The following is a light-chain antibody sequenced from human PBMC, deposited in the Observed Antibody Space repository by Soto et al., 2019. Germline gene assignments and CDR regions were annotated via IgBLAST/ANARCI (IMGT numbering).Light chain of an antibody. CDR1: QGIGNN. J-gene: IGKJ2*01. Sequence: MTQSPGSLSASAGERVTITCRASQGIGNNLAWYQQKPGQAPRLLIYGASTMVTGVPDRFSGSRSGTEFTLTISSLQPEDSATYYCQQYNSSSPTFGQGTKLEIK. CDR2: GAS. CDR3: QQYNSSSPT. V-gene: IGKV3-15*01.